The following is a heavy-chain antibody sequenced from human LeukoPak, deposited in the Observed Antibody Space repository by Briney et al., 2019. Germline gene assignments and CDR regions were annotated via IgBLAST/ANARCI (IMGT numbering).Heavy chain of an antibody. D-gene: IGHD3-3*01. CDR1: GGSISPYY. J-gene: IGHJ6*03. Sequence: SETLSLTCTVSGGSISPYYWSWIRQPPGKGLEWIGYIYYSGSTNYNPSLKSRVTISVDTSKNQFSLKLSSVTAADTAVYYCARVSAYYDFWSGPPAGHYYYYMDVWGKGATVTVSS. CDR3: ARVSAYYDFWSGPPAGHYYYYMDV. V-gene: IGHV4-59*01. CDR2: IYYSGST.